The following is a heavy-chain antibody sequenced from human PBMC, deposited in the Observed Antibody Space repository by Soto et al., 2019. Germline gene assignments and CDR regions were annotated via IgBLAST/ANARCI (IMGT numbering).Heavy chain of an antibody. Sequence: GXLRLSCSASGFTFSSYSMNCVRQAPGKGLEWVSSISSSSSYIYYADSVKGRFTISRDNAKNSLYLQMNSLRAEDTAVYYCARDYYGSGSYPSHFDYWGQGTLVTVSS. J-gene: IGHJ4*02. CDR2: ISSSSSYI. CDR3: ARDYYGSGSYPSHFDY. V-gene: IGHV3-21*01. CDR1: GFTFSSYS. D-gene: IGHD3-10*01.